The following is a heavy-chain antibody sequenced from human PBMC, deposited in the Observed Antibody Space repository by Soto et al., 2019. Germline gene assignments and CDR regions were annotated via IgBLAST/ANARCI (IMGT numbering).Heavy chain of an antibody. CDR2: ISWNSGSI. V-gene: IGHV3-9*01. CDR1: GFTFDDYA. J-gene: IGHJ4*02. D-gene: IGHD1-26*01. Sequence: PGGSLRLSCAASGFTFDDYAMHWVRQAPGKGLEWVSGISWNSGSIGYADSVKGQVTMSADKSISTAYLQLSSLKASDTAIYYCARLTGFFSERNIHFDYWGQGTLVTVSS. CDR3: ARLTGFFSERNIHFDY.